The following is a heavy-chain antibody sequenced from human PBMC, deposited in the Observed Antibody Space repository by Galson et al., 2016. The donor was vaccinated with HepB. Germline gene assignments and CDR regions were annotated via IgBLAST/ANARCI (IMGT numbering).Heavy chain of an antibody. CDR3: AKDISRGPMDY. Sequence: SLRLSCAASGFTFSNYGMHWVRQAPGKGLEWVADIWYDGSKQYYADSVKGRFTISRDNAKKSLYLQMNSLRVEDTALYYCAKDISRGPMDYWGQGTLVTVSS. D-gene: IGHD2-2*01. CDR2: IWYDGSKQ. J-gene: IGHJ4*02. V-gene: IGHV3-33*03. CDR1: GFTFSNYG.